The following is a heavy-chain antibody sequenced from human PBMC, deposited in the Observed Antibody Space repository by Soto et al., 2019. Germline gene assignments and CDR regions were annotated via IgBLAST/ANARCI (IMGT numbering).Heavy chain of an antibody. CDR2: ISAYNGNT. J-gene: IGHJ5*02. D-gene: IGHD3-3*01. CDR3: ARDGPRITIFGVVIPHWFDP. Sequence: ASVKVSFKASGYTFTSYGISWVRQAPGQGLEWMGWISAYNGNTNYAQKLQGRVTMTTDTSTSTAYMELRSLRSDDTAVYYCARDGPRITIFGVVIPHWFDPWGQGTLVTVSS. V-gene: IGHV1-18*04. CDR1: GYTFTSYG.